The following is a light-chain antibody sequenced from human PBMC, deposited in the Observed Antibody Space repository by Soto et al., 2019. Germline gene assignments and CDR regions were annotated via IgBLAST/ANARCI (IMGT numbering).Light chain of an antibody. CDR1: SSDVGAYNY. Sequence: QSALTQPPSASGSPGQSVTISCTGTSSDVGAYNYVSWYQQHAGKAPKLVIYEVTKRPSGVPDRFSGYKSANTASLTVSGLQAEDEADYYCSSFASSKTGVFGGGTKVTVL. CDR2: EVT. J-gene: IGLJ3*02. CDR3: SSFASSKTGV. V-gene: IGLV2-8*01.